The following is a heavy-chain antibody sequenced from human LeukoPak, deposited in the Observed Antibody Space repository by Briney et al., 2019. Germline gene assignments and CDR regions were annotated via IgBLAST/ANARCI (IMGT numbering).Heavy chain of an antibody. J-gene: IGHJ5*02. D-gene: IGHD3-22*01. CDR3: ARDSAYYYDSSGYYDSWFDP. V-gene: IGHV4-31*03. Sequence: PSETLSLTCTVSGGSISSGGYYWSWIRQHPGKGLEWIGYIYYSGSAYYNPSLKSRVTTSVDTSKNQFSLKLSSVTAADTAVYYCARDSAYYYDSSGYYDSWFDPWGQGTLVTVSS. CDR1: GGSISSGGYY. CDR2: IYYSGSA.